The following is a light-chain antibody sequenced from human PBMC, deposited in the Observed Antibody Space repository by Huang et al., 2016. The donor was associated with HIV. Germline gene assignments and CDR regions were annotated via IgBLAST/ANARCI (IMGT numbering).Light chain of an antibody. V-gene: IGKV3-11*01. CDR2: DAS. J-gene: IGKJ4*01. CDR3: QQRVNGLT. CDR1: QNINTP. Sequence: EIVLTQSPATLSFFPGQRVSLSCRASQNINTPLAWYPQRPGQPPRLLIYDASSRVPGVAARFSGSGSGTDSTLTISSLESEDFATYYCQQRVNGLTFGGGTKV.